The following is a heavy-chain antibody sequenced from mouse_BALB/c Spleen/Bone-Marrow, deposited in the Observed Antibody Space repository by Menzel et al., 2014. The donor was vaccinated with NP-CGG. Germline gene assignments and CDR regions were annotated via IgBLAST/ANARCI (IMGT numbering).Heavy chain of an antibody. CDR3: TRRAAYYFDY. D-gene: IGHD3-3*01. CDR2: INPSSGYT. V-gene: IGHV1-4*01. J-gene: IGHJ2*01. CDR1: GYTFTSYP. Sequence: LVESGAELARPGASVWMSCKASGYTFTSYPMNWVKQGPGQGLEWIGYINPSSGYTNYNQKFKDKATLTADKSSSTAYMQLSSLTSEDSAVYYCTRRAAYYFDYWGQGTTLTVSS.